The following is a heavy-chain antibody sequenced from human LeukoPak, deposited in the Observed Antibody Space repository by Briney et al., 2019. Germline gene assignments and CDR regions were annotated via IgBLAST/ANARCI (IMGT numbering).Heavy chain of an antibody. Sequence: SETLSLTCTVSGVSISSYYWSWIRQPPGKGLEWIGYIYYSGSTNYNPSLKSRATISVDTSKNQFSLKLTSVTAADTAVYYCARVGITGTTPDYWGLGTLVTVSS. CDR2: IYYSGST. CDR3: ARVGITGTTPDY. J-gene: IGHJ4*02. D-gene: IGHD1-7*01. V-gene: IGHV4-59*12. CDR1: GVSISSYY.